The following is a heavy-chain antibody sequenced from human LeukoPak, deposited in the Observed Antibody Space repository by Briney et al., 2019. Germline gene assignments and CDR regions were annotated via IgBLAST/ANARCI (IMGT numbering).Heavy chain of an antibody. CDR3: AKTPRYCSITTCSIDY. V-gene: IGHV3-23*01. D-gene: IGHD2-2*01. CDR2: ISGSGSRT. CDR1: GSTFSNYA. J-gene: IGHJ4*02. Sequence: GGSLRLSCTASGSTFSNYAMTWVRQAPGKGLEWVSSISGSGSRTYYADSVKGRFTISRDNSKNTLYLQVNSLRTDDTAVYYCAKTPRYCSITTCSIDYWGQGTLVTVSS.